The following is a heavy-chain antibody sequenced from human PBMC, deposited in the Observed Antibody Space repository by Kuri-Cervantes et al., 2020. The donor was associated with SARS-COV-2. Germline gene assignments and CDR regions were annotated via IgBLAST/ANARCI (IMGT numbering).Heavy chain of an antibody. J-gene: IGHJ4*02. D-gene: IGHD3-16*01. CDR3: ARVENFRGTNKYYPFFHY. CDR1: GGSFINTDHY. CDR2: IYYSGGT. Sequence: SETLSLTCTVSGGSFINTDHYWTWIRQPPGKGLECIGHIYYSGGTFYNPSLQSRILMSIDTSKNQFSLKLSSVTAADTAVYYCARVENFRGTNKYYPFFHYWGQGTPVTVSS. V-gene: IGHV4-30-4*01.